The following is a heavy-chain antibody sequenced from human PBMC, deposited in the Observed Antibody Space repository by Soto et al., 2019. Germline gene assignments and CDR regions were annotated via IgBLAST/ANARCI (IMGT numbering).Heavy chain of an antibody. V-gene: IGHV3-53*01. CDR2: IYSGGST. J-gene: IGHJ1*01. CDR3: HTDFSTGLGMSAE. Sequence: QARGKGLEGVSVIYSGGSTYYADSVKGRFTISRDNSKNTLYLQMNSLRAEVMSVYCWHTDFSTGLGMSAE. D-gene: IGHD2-2*01.